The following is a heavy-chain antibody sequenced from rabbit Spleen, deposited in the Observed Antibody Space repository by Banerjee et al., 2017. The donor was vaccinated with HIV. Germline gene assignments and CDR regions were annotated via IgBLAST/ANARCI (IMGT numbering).Heavy chain of an antibody. D-gene: IGHD1-1*01. Sequence: QQQLEASGGGLVQPEGSLTLTCTASGFSFSSSYYMCWVRQAPGKGLEWIACIYAGDSGSTYSATWAKGRFTLSKASSTTVTLQMTSLTAADTATYFCARDTSSSFSSYGMDLWGQGTLVTVS. J-gene: IGHJ6*01. CDR3: ARDTSSSFSSYGMDL. V-gene: IGHV1S45*01. CDR1: GFSFSSSYY. CDR2: IYAGDSGST.